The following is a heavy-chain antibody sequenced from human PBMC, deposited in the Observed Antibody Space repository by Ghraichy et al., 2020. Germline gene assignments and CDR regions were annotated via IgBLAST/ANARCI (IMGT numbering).Heavy chain of an antibody. CDR1: GFNFTAYW. CDR3: ARDRAYKTFDY. D-gene: IGHD1-14*01. CDR2: IKQDGSEK. J-gene: IGHJ4*02. Sequence: GGSLRLSCAASGFNFTAYWMHWVRQAPGKGLEWVAGIKQDGSEKYYVDSVKGRFTISRDNAKNSLYLQMNSLRVEDTAVYYCARDRAYKTFDYWGQGILVTVSS. V-gene: IGHV3-7*03.